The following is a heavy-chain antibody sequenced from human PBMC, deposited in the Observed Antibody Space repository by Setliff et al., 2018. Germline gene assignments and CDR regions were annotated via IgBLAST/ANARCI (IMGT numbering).Heavy chain of an antibody. V-gene: IGHV1-18*01. D-gene: IGHD3-16*01. J-gene: IGHJ4*02. CDR1: GYTFTNYG. CDR2: IRPHNGNT. Sequence: ASVKVSCKASGYTFTNYGITWVRQAPGQGLEWMGWIRPHNGNTAYAQKFQDRVILTTDTSTTTVYLQMTSLKIEDTAVYYCARDSMKRGGFDSWGQGTLVTVSS. CDR3: ARDSMKRGGFDS.